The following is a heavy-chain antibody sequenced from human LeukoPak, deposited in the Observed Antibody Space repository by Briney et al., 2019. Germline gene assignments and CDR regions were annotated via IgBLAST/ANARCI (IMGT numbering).Heavy chain of an antibody. J-gene: IGHJ4*02. CDR2: ISGSGGST. D-gene: IGHD3/OR15-3a*01. V-gene: IGHV3-23*01. CDR3: AKDYGFWSGYYLFDY. Sequence: GGSLRLSCAASGFTFSSYAMSWVRQAPGKGLEWVSAISGSGGSTYYADSVKGRFTISRDNSKNTLYLQMNSLRAEDTAVYYCAKDYGFWSGYYLFDYWGQGTLVTVSS. CDR1: GFTFSSYA.